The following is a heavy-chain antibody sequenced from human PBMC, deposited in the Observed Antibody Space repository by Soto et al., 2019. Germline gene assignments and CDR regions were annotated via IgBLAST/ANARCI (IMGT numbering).Heavy chain of an antibody. Sequence: PGGSLRLSCAASGFTFSNAWINWVRQAPGKGLEWVGRIKSKTDGGTTDFAAPVKGRFAISRDDSKDMVYLQMNSLKTEDTGIKCCSTDADSSMIMVCFDYWGQGTLVTVSS. J-gene: IGHJ4*02. V-gene: IGHV3-15*07. CDR2: IKSKTDGGTT. CDR1: GFTFSNAW. CDR3: STDADSSMIMVCFDY. D-gene: IGHD2-8*01.